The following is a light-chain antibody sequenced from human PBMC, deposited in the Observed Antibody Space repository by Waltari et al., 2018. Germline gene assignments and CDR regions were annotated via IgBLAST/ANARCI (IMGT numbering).Light chain of an antibody. J-gene: IGKJ1*01. CDR2: GAS. CDR3: QQYNDWPRT. CDR1: HSVSSN. V-gene: IGKV3-15*01. Sequence: EIVMTQSPATLSVSPGERATLTCRASHSVSSNLPRYQQNPGQAPRLLIYGASTRATGVPARFSGSGSGAEFTLTISSLQSEDFAVYYCQQYNDWPRTFGQGTKVEIK.